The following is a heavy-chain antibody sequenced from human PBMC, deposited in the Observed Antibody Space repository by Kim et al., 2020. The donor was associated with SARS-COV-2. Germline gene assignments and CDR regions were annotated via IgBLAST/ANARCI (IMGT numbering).Heavy chain of an antibody. V-gene: IGHV1-18*04. CDR3: ARDYYGSGSYYRVYDAFDI. Sequence: ASVKVSCKASGYTFTSYGISWVRQAPGQGLEWMGWISAYNGNTNYTQKLQGRVTMTTDTSTSTAYMELRSLRSDDTAVYYCARDYYGSGSYYRVYDAFDIWGQGTMVTVSS. CDR1: GYTFTSYG. J-gene: IGHJ3*02. D-gene: IGHD3-10*01. CDR2: ISAYNGNT.